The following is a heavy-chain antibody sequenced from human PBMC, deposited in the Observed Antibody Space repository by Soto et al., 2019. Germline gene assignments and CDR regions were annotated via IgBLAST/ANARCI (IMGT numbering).Heavy chain of an antibody. J-gene: IGHJ6*02. D-gene: IGHD2-21*02. Sequence: QITLKESGPTLVKPTQTLTLTCTFSGFSLSTTGVGLGWIRQPPGKTPQWFAPIYCHGDKRYRPPLQSRITIDKDASKNDVVVTVTNMDPVDTATDYCVQIRRGGDCLKHYSSHSYYGLDVWGQGTTVTVSS. CDR3: VQIRRGGDCLKHYSSHSYYGLDV. CDR2: IYCHGDK. CDR1: GFSLSTTGVG. V-gene: IGHV2-5*01.